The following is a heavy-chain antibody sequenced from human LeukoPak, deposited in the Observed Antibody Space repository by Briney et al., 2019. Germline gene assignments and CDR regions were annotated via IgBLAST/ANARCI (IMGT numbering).Heavy chain of an antibody. V-gene: IGHV4-59*01. D-gene: IGHD1-14*01. Sequence: SETLSLTCSVSSVSIRSNYWSWIRQPPGKGLEWIGYIYYSGSTKYNPSLKSRVTILVDTSRNQFSLKLSSVTAADTAVYYCARGTYNSSPPDLWGQGTMVTVSS. CDR2: IYYSGST. J-gene: IGHJ3*01. CDR1: SVSIRSNY. CDR3: ARGTYNSSPPDL.